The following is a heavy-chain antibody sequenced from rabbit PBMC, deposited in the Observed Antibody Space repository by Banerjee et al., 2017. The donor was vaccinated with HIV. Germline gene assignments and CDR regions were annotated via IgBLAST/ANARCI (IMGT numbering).Heavy chain of an antibody. CDR3: ARVWAL. D-gene: IGHD3-3*01. CDR2: IYTGHGGT. CDR1: GFPFRAGYD. Sequence: QEQLEESGGDLVKPGASLTLTCKASGFPFRAGYDMCWVRQAPGKGLEWIACIYTGHGGTYYASWARGRFTISKTSSTTVTLQMTTVTAADTATYFCARVWALWGQGTLVTVS. V-gene: IGHV1S45*01. J-gene: IGHJ3*01.